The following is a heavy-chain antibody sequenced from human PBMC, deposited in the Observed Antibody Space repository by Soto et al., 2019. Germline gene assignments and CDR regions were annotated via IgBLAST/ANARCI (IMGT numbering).Heavy chain of an antibody. V-gene: IGHV3-30-3*01. D-gene: IGHD1-26*01. CDR2: ISYDGSNK. CDR3: AGEGADY. Sequence: QVQLVESGGGVVQPGRSLRLSCAASGLTFSSYAMHWVRQAPGKGLEWVAVISYDGSNKYYADSVKGRFTISRDNSKNTLYLQMKSLRAADTAVYYCAGEGADYWGQGTLVTVSS. J-gene: IGHJ4*02. CDR1: GLTFSSYA.